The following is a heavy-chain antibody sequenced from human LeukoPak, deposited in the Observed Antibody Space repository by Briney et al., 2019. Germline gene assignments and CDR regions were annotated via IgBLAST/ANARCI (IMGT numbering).Heavy chain of an antibody. CDR1: GFTFNNFG. Sequence: GGSLRLSCAASGFTFNNFGMHWVRQAPGKGLEWVSFIGYEGVHKYYADSVKGRFTISKDNSKATLYLQMNSLRPEDTAVYYCGKDLHGGYSSDYWGQGTLVTVFS. CDR3: GKDLHGGYSSDY. D-gene: IGHD4-23*01. CDR2: IGYEGVHK. J-gene: IGHJ4*02. V-gene: IGHV3-30*02.